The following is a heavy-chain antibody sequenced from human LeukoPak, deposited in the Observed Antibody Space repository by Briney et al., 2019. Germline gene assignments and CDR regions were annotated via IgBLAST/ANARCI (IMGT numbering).Heavy chain of an antibody. D-gene: IGHD5-18*01. CDR1: GFTFSSYA. J-gene: IGHJ4*02. V-gene: IGHV3-23*01. CDR2: ISGSGGST. Sequence: GGSPRLSCAASGFTFSSYAMSWVRQAPGKGLEWVSAISGSGGSTYYADSVKGRFTISRDNSKNTLYLQMNSLRAEDTAVYYCAKGSRGYSYGYRYWGQGTLVTVSS. CDR3: AKGSRGYSYGYRY.